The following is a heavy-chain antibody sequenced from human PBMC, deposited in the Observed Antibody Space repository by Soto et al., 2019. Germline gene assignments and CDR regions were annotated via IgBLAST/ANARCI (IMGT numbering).Heavy chain of an antibody. V-gene: IGHV3-7*05. D-gene: IGHD1-26*01. Sequence: GGSLRLSCAASGFTFSSYWMSWVRQAPGKGLEWVANIKQDGSEKYYVDSVKGRFTISRDNAKNSLYLQMNSLRAEDTAVYYCARTALVYSGSYFGEGWFDPWGQGTLVTVSS. CDR3: ARTALVYSGSYFGEGWFDP. CDR2: IKQDGSEK. CDR1: GFTFSSYW. J-gene: IGHJ5*02.